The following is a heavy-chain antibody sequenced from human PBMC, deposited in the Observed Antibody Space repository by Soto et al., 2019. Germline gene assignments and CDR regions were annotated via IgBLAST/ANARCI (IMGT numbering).Heavy chain of an antibody. CDR2: ISWNSGSI. D-gene: IGHD6-6*01. CDR3: AKDLTPTGPSSSPDYFDY. V-gene: IGHV3-9*01. CDR1: GFTFDDYA. Sequence: EVQLVESGGGLVQPGRSLRLSCAASGFTFDDYAMHWVRQAPGKGLEWVSGISWNSGSIGYADSVKGRFTISRDNAKNSLYLQMNSLRAEDTALYYCAKDLTPTGPSSSPDYFDYWGQGTLVTVSS. J-gene: IGHJ4*02.